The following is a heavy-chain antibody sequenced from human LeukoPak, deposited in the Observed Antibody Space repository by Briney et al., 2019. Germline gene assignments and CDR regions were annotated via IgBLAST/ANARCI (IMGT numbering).Heavy chain of an antibody. Sequence: ASVKVSCKASGYTFTSYAMHWVRQAPGQRLEWMGWINAGNGNTKYSQKFQGRVTITRDTSAGTAYMELSSLRSEDTAVYYCARVDYYGSGSYYNFDYWGQGTLVTVSS. D-gene: IGHD3-10*01. CDR2: INAGNGNT. V-gene: IGHV1-3*01. CDR3: ARVDYYGSGSYYNFDY. CDR1: GYTFTSYA. J-gene: IGHJ4*02.